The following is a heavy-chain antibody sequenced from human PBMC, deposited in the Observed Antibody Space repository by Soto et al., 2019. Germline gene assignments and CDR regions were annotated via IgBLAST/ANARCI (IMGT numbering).Heavy chain of an antibody. CDR2: ISADGSNT. D-gene: IGHD6-19*01. CDR1: GFTFSTFG. J-gene: IGHJ4*02. Sequence: QVQLEESGGGVVQPGRSLRLSCVASGFTFSTFGMHWVRQAPGKGLEWVAVISADGSNTYYGDSVRGRLTTSRDHPKHTLYLQTHRLRSEDTAMYYCAKTDAGGRGGWWQLYYCDSWGQGALVTVSS. V-gene: IGHV3-30*18. CDR3: AKTDAGGRGGWWQLYYCDS.